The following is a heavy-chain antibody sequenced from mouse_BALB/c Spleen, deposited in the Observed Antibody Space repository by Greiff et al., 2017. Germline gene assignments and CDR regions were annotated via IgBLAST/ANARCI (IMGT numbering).Heavy chain of an antibody. V-gene: IGHV3-2*02. CDR2: ISYSGST. CDR1: GYSITSDYA. J-gene: IGHJ2*01. CDR3: ASPQWD. Sequence: EVKVEESGPGLVKPSQSLSLTCTVTGYSITSDYAWNWIRQFPGNKLEWMGYISYSGSTSYNPSLKSRISITRDTSKNQFFLQLNSVTTEDTATYYCASPQWDWGQGTTLTVSS.